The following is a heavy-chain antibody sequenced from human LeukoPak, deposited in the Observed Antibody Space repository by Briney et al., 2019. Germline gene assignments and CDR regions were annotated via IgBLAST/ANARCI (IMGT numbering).Heavy chain of an antibody. Sequence: PSETLSLTCAVYGGSFSGYYWSWIRQPPGKGLEWIGEINHSGSTNYNPSLKSRVTISVDTSKNQFSLKLSSVTAADTAVYYCARRGYSSSWRYYYGMDVWGQGTTVTVSS. CDR1: GGSFSGYY. CDR2: INHSGST. J-gene: IGHJ6*02. CDR3: ARRGYSSSWRYYYGMDV. V-gene: IGHV4-34*01. D-gene: IGHD6-13*01.